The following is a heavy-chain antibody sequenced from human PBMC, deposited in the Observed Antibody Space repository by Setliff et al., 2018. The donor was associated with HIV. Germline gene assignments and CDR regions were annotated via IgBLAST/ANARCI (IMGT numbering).Heavy chain of an antibody. D-gene: IGHD6-13*01. CDR1: GGSISSGGYY. CDR3: ARDTRIAATGTYYFDY. V-gene: IGHV4-31*03. CDR2: IYYSGGT. J-gene: IGHJ4*02. Sequence: PSETLSLTCTVSGGSISSGGYYWNWIRQHPGKGLEWIGYIYYSGGTYYNPSLKSRVTISVDTSKNQFSLKLSSVTAADTAVYYCARDTRIAATGTYYFDYWGQGTLVTVSS.